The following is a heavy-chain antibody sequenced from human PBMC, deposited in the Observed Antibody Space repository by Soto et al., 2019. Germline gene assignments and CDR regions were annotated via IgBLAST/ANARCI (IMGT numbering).Heavy chain of an antibody. CDR1: GDSISCSSYY. CDR3: VRHGSGSYYNNWFDP. D-gene: IGHD3-10*01. Sequence: QLQLQESGPGLAKSSETLSLTCTISGDSISCSSYYWGWIRQPPGKGLEWIGSIYYSGSTYYNPSLKSRVTISVNTSKNQFSLKLNSVTAADTAVYSCVRHGSGSYYNNWFDPWGQGTLVTVSS. CDR2: IYYSGST. V-gene: IGHV4-39*01. J-gene: IGHJ5*02.